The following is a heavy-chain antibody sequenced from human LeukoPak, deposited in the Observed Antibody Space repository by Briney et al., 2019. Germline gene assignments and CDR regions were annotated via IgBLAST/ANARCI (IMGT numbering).Heavy chain of an antibody. J-gene: IGHJ5*02. CDR2: ISGSGGST. CDR1: GFTFSSYA. D-gene: IGHD3-3*01. V-gene: IGHV3-23*01. CDR3: AREPRAGFWSGPNWFDP. Sequence: GGSLRLSCAASGFTFSSYAMSWVRQAPGKGLEWVSAISGSGGSTYYADSVKGRFTISRDNSKNTLYLQMNSLRAEDTAVYYCAREPRAGFWSGPNWFDPWGQGTLVTVSS.